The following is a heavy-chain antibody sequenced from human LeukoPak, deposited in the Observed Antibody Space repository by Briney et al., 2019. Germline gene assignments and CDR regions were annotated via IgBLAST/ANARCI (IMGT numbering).Heavy chain of an antibody. D-gene: IGHD1-26*01. CDR2: INPSGGST. V-gene: IGHV1-46*01. Sequence: ASVKVSCKASGYTFTSYYMHWVRQAPGQGLEWMGIINPSGGSTSYAQKFQGRVTMTRDTSTSTVYMELSSLRSEDTAVYYCARWELLGGGSYNWFDPWGQGTLVTVSS. J-gene: IGHJ5*02. CDR3: ARWELLGGGSYNWFDP. CDR1: GYTFTSYY.